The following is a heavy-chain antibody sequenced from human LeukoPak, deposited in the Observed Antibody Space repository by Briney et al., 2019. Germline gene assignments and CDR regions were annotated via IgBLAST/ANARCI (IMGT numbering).Heavy chain of an antibody. Sequence: SETLSLACTVSGGSISSYYWSWIRQPAGKGLEWIGRIYTSGSTNYNPSLKSRVTISVDKSKNQFSLKLSSVTAADTAVYYCARAADYYYYMDVWGKGTTVTVSS. V-gene: IGHV4-4*07. CDR3: ARAADYYYYMDV. J-gene: IGHJ6*03. CDR2: IYTSGST. D-gene: IGHD2-15*01. CDR1: GGSISSYY.